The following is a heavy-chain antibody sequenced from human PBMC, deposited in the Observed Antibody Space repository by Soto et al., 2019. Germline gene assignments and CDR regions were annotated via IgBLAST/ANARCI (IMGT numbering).Heavy chain of an antibody. V-gene: IGHV3-33*01. J-gene: IGHJ4*02. CDR2: VYFDGNDK. Sequence: GSLRLSCAASGFNFNIYGMHWVRQAPGKGLEWVAVVYFDGNDKYYGDSVKGRFTISRDNSKNTLYLQMNSLRAEDTAVYYCVRDRWGPHSIGYYLFDYWGQGTLVTVSS. D-gene: IGHD3-22*01. CDR3: VRDRWGPHSIGYYLFDY. CDR1: GFNFNIYG.